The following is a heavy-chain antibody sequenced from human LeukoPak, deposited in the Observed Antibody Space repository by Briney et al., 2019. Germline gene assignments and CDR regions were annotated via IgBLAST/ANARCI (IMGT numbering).Heavy chain of an antibody. D-gene: IGHD6-19*01. J-gene: IGHJ4*02. V-gene: IGHV3-7*01. Sequence: GSLRLSCAASGFTSCSYWMRWVRQAPGKGLEWVANIKQDGSEKYYVDYVKGRFTISRDNAKNSLYLQMNSLRAEDTAVYYCARDRGSSGWYEFDYWGQGTLVTVSS. CDR3: ARDRGSSGWYEFDY. CDR2: IKQDGSEK. CDR1: GFTSCSYW.